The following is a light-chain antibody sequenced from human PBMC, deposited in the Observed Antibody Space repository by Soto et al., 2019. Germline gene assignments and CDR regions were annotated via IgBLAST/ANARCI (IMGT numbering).Light chain of an antibody. J-gene: IGKJ1*01. V-gene: IGKV2-28*01. CDR1: QSLLHSNGYNY. CDR3: MQGSFWPWT. Sequence: DIVMTQSPLSLPVTPGEPVSISCRSSQSLLHSNGYNYLDWYLQKPGQSPQLLIFLGSNRAPGVPDRFSGSGSGTHFTLRISRVEAEDVGVYYCMQGSFWPWTFGQGTKWIS. CDR2: LGS.